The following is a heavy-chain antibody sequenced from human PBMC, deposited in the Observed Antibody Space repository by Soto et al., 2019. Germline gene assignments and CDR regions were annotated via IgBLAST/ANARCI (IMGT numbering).Heavy chain of an antibody. CDR2: ISYDGSNK. D-gene: IGHD2-21*02. V-gene: IGHV3-30-3*01. CDR3: AGGGDIVVVAAIQSYYFDY. J-gene: IGHJ4*02. Sequence: QVQLVESGGGVVQPGRSLRLSCAASGFTFSSYAMHWVRQAPGKGLEWVAVISYDGSNKYYADSVKGRFNISRENTKNTLNLQMNSLRAEDTSVYYCAGGGDIVVVAAIQSYYFDYWAQGTLVTVSS. CDR1: GFTFSSYA.